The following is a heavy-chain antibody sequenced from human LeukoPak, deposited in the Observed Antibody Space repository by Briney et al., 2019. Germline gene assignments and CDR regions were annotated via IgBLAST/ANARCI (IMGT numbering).Heavy chain of an antibody. J-gene: IGHJ4*02. D-gene: IGHD6-19*01. V-gene: IGHV3-48*01. CDR3: AGEESSAWSH. Sequence: PGGSLRLSCAASGFTFGSYSINWVRQAPGKGLEWVSYIGRSSSSIYYADSVKGRFTISRDNAKDSVYLQMSSLRVEDTAVYYCAGEESSAWSHWGQGTLVTVSS. CDR1: GFTFGSYS. CDR2: IGRSSSSI.